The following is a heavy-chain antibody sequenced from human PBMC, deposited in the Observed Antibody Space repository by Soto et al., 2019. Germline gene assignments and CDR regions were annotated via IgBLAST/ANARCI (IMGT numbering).Heavy chain of an antibody. J-gene: IGHJ6*02. CDR2: INPNSGGT. CDR3: ARVDNWNLHYYGMDV. Sequence: ASVKVSCKASGYTFTGYYMHWVRQAPGQGLERMGWINPNSGGTNYAQKFQGWVTMTRDTSISTAYMELSRLRSDDTAVYYCARVDNWNLHYYGMDVWGQGTSVTVSS. CDR1: GYTFTGYY. V-gene: IGHV1-2*04. D-gene: IGHD1-7*01.